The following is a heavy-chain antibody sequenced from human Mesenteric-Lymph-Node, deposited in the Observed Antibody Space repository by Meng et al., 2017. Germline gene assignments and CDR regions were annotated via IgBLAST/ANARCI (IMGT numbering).Heavy chain of an antibody. CDR1: GGTFSSYT. J-gene: IGHJ3*02. D-gene: IGHD3-22*01. CDR3: ARELAAGVGSKSSMREVGRNGVFDI. Sequence: SVKVSCKASGGTFSSYTISWVRQAPGQGLEWMGRIIPILGIANYAQTFQGRVTITADKSTSTAYMELRSLRSEDTAVYYCARELAAGVGSKSSMREVGRNGVFDIRGQGTMVTVSS. V-gene: IGHV1-69*04. CDR2: IIPILGIA.